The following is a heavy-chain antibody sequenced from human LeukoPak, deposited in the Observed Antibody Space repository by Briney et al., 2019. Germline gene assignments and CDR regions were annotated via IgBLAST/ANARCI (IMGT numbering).Heavy chain of an antibody. CDR2: LFGSGSGK. V-gene: IGHV3-23*01. CDR3: VKDLISGDGYWDIDS. Sequence: GGSLRLSCAASGFSFSDYAMSWVRQAPGKSLEWVASLFGSGSGKSYADSVKGRVTISRDNSRNMVFLQMYSLSAEDTAMYYCVKDLISGDGYWDIDSWGRGTLVTVSS. D-gene: IGHD2-2*03. J-gene: IGHJ5*01. CDR1: GFSFSDYA.